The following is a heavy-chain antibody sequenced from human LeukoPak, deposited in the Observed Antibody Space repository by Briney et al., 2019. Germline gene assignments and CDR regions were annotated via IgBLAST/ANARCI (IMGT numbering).Heavy chain of an antibody. V-gene: IGHV1-69*04. Sequence: SVKVSCKASGGTFTSYTISWVRQAPGQGLEWMGRIIPILGIANYAQKFQGRVTITADKSTSTAYMELSSLRSEDTAVYYCARENSSSWYSSDYWGQGTLVTASS. CDR1: GGTFTSYT. CDR2: IIPILGIA. CDR3: ARENSSSWYSSDY. D-gene: IGHD6-13*01. J-gene: IGHJ4*02.